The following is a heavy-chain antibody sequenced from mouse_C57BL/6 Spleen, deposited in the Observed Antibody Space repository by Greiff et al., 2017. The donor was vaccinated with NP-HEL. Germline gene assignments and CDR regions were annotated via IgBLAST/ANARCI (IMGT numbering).Heavy chain of an antibody. Sequence: EVKLQESGGGLVKPGGSLKLSCAASGFTFSDYGMHWVRQAPEKGLEWVAYISSGSSTIYYADTVKGRFTISRDNAKNTLFLQMTSLRSEETAMYYCARRGYYYGSSLDWYFDVWGTGTTVTVSS. V-gene: IGHV5-17*01. CDR2: ISSGSSTI. D-gene: IGHD1-1*01. J-gene: IGHJ1*03. CDR1: GFTFSDYG. CDR3: ARRGYYYGSSLDWYFDV.